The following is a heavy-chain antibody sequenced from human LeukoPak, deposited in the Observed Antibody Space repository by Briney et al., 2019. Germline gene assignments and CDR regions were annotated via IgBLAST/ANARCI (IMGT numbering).Heavy chain of an antibody. D-gene: IGHD3-3*01. Sequence: GGSLRLSCAASGFTFSSYSMNWVRQAPGKGLEWVSSISSSSSYIYYAYSVKGRFTISRDNAKNSMYLQMNSLRAEDTAVYYCARVEEDYDFWSGYYYFDYWGQGTLVTVSS. CDR3: ARVEEDYDFWSGYYYFDY. J-gene: IGHJ4*02. V-gene: IGHV3-21*01. CDR1: GFTFSSYS. CDR2: ISSSSSYI.